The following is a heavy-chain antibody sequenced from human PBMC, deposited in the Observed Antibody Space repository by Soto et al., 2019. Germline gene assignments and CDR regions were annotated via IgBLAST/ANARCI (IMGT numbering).Heavy chain of an antibody. CDR2: IYHSGST. CDR3: AIYCRGATMILTEPYYYYGMDV. Sequence: SETLSLTCAVSGGSISSSNWWSWVRQPPGKGLEWIGEIYHSGSTNYNPSLKSQVTISVDKSKNQFSLKLSSVTAADTVVYYCAIYCRGATMILTEPYYYYGMDVWGQGTTVTVSS. V-gene: IGHV4-4*02. D-gene: IGHD3-22*01. CDR1: GGSISSSNW. J-gene: IGHJ6*02.